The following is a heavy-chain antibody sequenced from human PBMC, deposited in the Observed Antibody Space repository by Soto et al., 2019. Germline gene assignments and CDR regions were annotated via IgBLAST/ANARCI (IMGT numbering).Heavy chain of an antibody. J-gene: IGHJ3*02. V-gene: IGHV1-69*13. Sequence: ASVKVSCKASGGTFSSYAISWVRRAPGQGLEWMGGIIPIFGTANYAQKFQGRVTITADESTSTAYMELSSLRSEDTAVYYCARGVTTDPSTLDDAFDIWGQGTMVT. CDR1: GGTFSSYA. CDR2: IIPIFGTA. CDR3: ARGVTTDPSTLDDAFDI. D-gene: IGHD3-22*01.